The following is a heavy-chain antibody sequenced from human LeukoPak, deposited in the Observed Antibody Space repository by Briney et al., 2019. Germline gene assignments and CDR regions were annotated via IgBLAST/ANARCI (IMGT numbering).Heavy chain of an antibody. Sequence: GGSLRLSCAASGFTFSSYAMSWVRQAPGKGLEWVSTISGSGGSTYSADSVKGRFTISRDNSKNTLYLQMNSLRAEDTAVYYCARRKVGATFDPWGQGTLVTVSS. CDR2: ISGSGGST. J-gene: IGHJ5*02. D-gene: IGHD1-26*01. CDR3: ARRKVGATFDP. CDR1: GFTFSSYA. V-gene: IGHV3-23*01.